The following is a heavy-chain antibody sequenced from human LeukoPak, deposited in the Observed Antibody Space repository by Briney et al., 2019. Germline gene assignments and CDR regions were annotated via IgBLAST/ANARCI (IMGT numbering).Heavy chain of an antibody. J-gene: IGHJ4*02. Sequence: TGGSLRLSCAASGFTFSSYAMSWVRQAPGKGLGWVSAISGSGGSTYYADSVKGRFTISRDNSKNTLYLQMNSLRAEDTAVYYCAKAPPRIFEQQLPDYWGQGTLVTVSS. D-gene: IGHD6-13*01. CDR3: AKAPPRIFEQQLPDY. CDR2: ISGSGGST. V-gene: IGHV3-23*01. CDR1: GFTFSSYA.